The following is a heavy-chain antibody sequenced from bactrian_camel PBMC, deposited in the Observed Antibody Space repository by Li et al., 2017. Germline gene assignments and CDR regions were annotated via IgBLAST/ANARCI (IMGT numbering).Heavy chain of an antibody. CDR3: AAATFSGCPVLKNEVVPRPGLFPY. Sequence: QVQLVESGGGLVQPGGSLRLSCAASGFFFSCYWMYWVRQAPGKEREGVAVIDRDGMPTYAVSVKGRFTISKDDAKNILYLQMNNLRPEDTAKYYCAAATFSGCPVLKNEVVPRPGLFPYWGQGTQVTV. CDR1: GFFFSCYW. CDR2: IDRDGMPT. J-gene: IGHJ4*01. V-gene: IGHV3S6*01. D-gene: IGHD2*01.